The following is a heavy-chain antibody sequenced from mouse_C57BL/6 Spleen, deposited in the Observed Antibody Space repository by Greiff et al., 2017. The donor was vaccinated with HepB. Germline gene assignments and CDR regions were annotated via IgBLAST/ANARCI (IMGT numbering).Heavy chain of an antibody. Sequence: QVQLKQSGPELVKPGASVKISCKASGYSFTSYYIHWVKQRPGQGLEWIGWIYPGSGNTKYNEKFKGKATLTADTSSSTAYMQLSSLTSEDSAVYYCASPLRVTTEAWFAYWGQGTLVTVSA. D-gene: IGHD2-2*01. J-gene: IGHJ3*01. CDR1: GYSFTSYY. CDR2: IYPGSGNT. V-gene: IGHV1-66*01. CDR3: ASPLRVTTEAWFAY.